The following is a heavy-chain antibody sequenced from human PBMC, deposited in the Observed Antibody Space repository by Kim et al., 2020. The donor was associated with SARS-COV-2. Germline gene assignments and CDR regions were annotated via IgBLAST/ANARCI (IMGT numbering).Heavy chain of an antibody. CDR1: GFTFSSYS. V-gene: IGHV3-21*01. J-gene: IGHJ4*02. Sequence: GGSLRLSCAASGFTFSSYSMNWVRQAPGKGLEWVSSISSSSSYIYYADSVKGRFTISRDNAKNSLYLQMNSLRAEDTAVYYCARGDRFDAYCGGDCQRHYWGQGTLVTVSS. CDR2: ISSSSSYI. D-gene: IGHD2-21*02. CDR3: ARGDRFDAYCGGDCQRHY.